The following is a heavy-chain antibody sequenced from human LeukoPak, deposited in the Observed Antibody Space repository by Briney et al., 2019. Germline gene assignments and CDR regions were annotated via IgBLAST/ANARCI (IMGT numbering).Heavy chain of an antibody. D-gene: IGHD7-27*01. V-gene: IGHV1-46*01. CDR1: GYTFSNYD. Sequence: ASVKVSCKASGYTFSNYDINWVRQAPGQGLEWMGIINPSDDSTRYAKKFQGRVTMTRDMSTNTAYMEVRSLRSEDTAVYYCARAPNGGLPGGFWGQGTLVTVSS. CDR3: ARAPNGGLPGGF. CDR2: INPSDDST. J-gene: IGHJ4*02.